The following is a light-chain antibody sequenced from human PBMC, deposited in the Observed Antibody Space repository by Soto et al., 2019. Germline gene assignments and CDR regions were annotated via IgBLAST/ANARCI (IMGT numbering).Light chain of an antibody. Sequence: NFMLTQPHSVSESPGKTVTISCTGSSGSIATNYVQWYQQRPGSAPTTVIYEHTQRPSGVSEGFSGSIDSSSNSASLTISGLTTEDEAHYCGQSYDGSNPDVVFGGGTKLTVL. CDR3: QSYDGSNPDVV. CDR1: SGSIATNY. CDR2: EHT. V-gene: IGLV6-57*02. J-gene: IGLJ2*01.